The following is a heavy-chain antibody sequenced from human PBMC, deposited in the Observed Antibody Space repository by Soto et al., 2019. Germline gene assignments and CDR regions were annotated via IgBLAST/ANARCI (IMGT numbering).Heavy chain of an antibody. CDR1: GFTFSNYY. CDR2: ISSSSSYT. J-gene: IGHJ6*02. D-gene: IGHD3-10*01. V-gene: IGHV3-11*05. Sequence: QVQLVESGGGLVKPGGSLRLSCAASGFTFSNYYMSWIRQAPGKGLEWVSYISSSSSYTNYADSVKGPFTISRDNAKNSLYLQMNSLRAEDTAVYYCAGGQLWFGVHYNDYGMDVWGQGTTVTVSS. CDR3: AGGQLWFGVHYNDYGMDV.